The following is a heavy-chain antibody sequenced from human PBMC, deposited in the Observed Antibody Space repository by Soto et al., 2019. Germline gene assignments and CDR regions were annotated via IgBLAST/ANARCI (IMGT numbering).Heavy chain of an antibody. CDR3: AKAIGIDFSWFDP. D-gene: IGHD3-3*01. CDR2: IHYSGNT. Sequence: QVQLQESGPGLVKPSQTLSLTCTVSGGSISSGGYYWSWIRQHPGKGLEWIGYIHYSGNTLYNPSLKSRVTMSVDTSKNQVPLKLSSVTAADTAVYYCAKAIGIDFSWFDPWGQGTRVPVSS. V-gene: IGHV4-31*03. J-gene: IGHJ5*02. CDR1: GGSISSGGYY.